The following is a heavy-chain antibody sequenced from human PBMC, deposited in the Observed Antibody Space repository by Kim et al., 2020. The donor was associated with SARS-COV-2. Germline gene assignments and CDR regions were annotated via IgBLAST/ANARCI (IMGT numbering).Heavy chain of an antibody. Sequence: GGSLRLSCIASGLTFTNAWMSWVRQAPGKGLEWAGRIKTKPEGGTTDYAAPVKGRFIVSRDDSKDILYLQMNSLKTEDTAVYYCVIDKYHRDDSQVNDWGQGTIVTVSS. CDR3: VIDKYHRDDSQVND. D-gene: IGHD3-22*01. V-gene: IGHV3-15*01. J-gene: IGHJ4*02. CDR2: IKTKPEGGTT. CDR1: GLTFTNAW.